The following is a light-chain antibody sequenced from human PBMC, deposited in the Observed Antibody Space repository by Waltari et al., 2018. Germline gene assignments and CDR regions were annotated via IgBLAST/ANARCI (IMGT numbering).Light chain of an antibody. V-gene: IGKV3-20*01. Sequence: EIVLTQSPGTLSLSVGERATVSCRASESVSRALAWYQQKPGQAPRLLIYGASTRATGVPDRLSGSGSGTDFSLTISRLEADDFAVYYCQHYLRLPVTFGQGTTVEI. CDR2: GAS. CDR3: QHYLRLPVT. J-gene: IGKJ1*01. CDR1: ESVSRA.